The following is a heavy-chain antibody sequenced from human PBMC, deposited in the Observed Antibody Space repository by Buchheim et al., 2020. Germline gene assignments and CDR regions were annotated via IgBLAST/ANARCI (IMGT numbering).Heavy chain of an antibody. CDR2: INPNSGGT. V-gene: IGHV1-2*02. CDR3: ARDRGYDFWSGYPIFGYYYYGMDV. Sequence: QVQLVQSEAEVKKPGASVKVSCKASGYTFTGYYMHWVRQAPGQGLEWMGWINPNSGGTNYAQKFQGRVTMTRDTSISTAYMELSRLRSDDTAVYYCARDRGYDFWSGYPIFGYYYYGMDVWGQGTT. J-gene: IGHJ6*02. D-gene: IGHD3-3*01. CDR1: GYTFTGYY.